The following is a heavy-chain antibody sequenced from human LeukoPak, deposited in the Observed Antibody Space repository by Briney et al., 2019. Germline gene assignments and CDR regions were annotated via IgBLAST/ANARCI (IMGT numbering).Heavy chain of an antibody. Sequence: GGSLRLSCAASGFTFSTYGMHWVRQAPGKGLEWVAVISYDGSNKYYADSVKGRFTIPRDNSKNTLYLQMNSLRAEDTAVYYCATLSVVVTAAYFDYWGQGTLVTVSS. CDR3: ATLSVVVTAAYFDY. CDR2: ISYDGSNK. D-gene: IGHD2-21*02. J-gene: IGHJ4*02. V-gene: IGHV3-30*19. CDR1: GFTFSTYG.